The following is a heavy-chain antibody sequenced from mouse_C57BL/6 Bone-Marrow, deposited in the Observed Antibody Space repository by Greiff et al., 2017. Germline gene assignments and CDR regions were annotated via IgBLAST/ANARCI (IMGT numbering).Heavy chain of an antibody. D-gene: IGHD2-5*01. Sequence: VQLKESGGGLVKPGGSLKLSCAASGFTFSSYAMSWVRQTPEKRLEWVATISDGGNYTYYPDNVKGRFTISRDNAKNNLYLQMSHLKSEDTAMYYCARHYSTIFDYWGQGTTLTVSS. CDR3: ARHYSTIFDY. CDR1: GFTFSSYA. V-gene: IGHV5-4*01. CDR2: ISDGGNYT. J-gene: IGHJ2*01.